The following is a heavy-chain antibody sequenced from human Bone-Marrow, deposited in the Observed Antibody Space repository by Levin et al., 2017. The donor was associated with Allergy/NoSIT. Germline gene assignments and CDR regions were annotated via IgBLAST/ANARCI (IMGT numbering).Heavy chain of an antibody. CDR3: ARGVVEHPYNYYMDV. CDR2: IDSGSRTR. CDR1: AFTFSSYA. V-gene: IGHV3-48*04. D-gene: IGHD1/OR15-1a*01. Sequence: GESLKISCTASAFTFSSYAMNWVRQAPGKGLEWVSYIDSGSRTRYYADTVKGRFTISRDNANNSLYLQMNSLRADDSAVYYCARGVVEHPYNYYMDVWGKGTTVTVSS. J-gene: IGHJ6*03.